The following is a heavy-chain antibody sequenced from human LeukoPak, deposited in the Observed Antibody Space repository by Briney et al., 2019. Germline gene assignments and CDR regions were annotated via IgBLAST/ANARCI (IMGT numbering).Heavy chain of an antibody. CDR1: GFTFSSYG. Sequence: PGGSLRLSCAASGFTFSSYGMHWVRQAPGKGLEWVAFIRYDGSNKYYADSVKGRFTISRDNSKNTLYLRMNSLRAEDTAVYCCAKGQGSEHSYYYYYMDVWGKGTTVTISS. D-gene: IGHD1-26*01. CDR2: IRYDGSNK. J-gene: IGHJ6*03. CDR3: AKGQGSEHSYYYYYMDV. V-gene: IGHV3-30*02.